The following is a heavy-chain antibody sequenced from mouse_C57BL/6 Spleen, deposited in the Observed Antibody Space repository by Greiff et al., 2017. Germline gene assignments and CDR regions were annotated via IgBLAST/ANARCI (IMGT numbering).Heavy chain of an antibody. J-gene: IGHJ4*01. V-gene: IGHV1-66*01. CDR1: GYSFTSYY. D-gene: IGHD2-4*01. CDR2: IYPGSGNT. CDR3: ARGDYGYYYAMDY. Sequence: QVQLQQSGPELVKPGASVKISCKASGYSFTSYYIHWVKQRPGQGLEWIGWIYPGSGNTKYTEKFKGKATLTADTSSSTAYMQLSSLTSEDSAVYYGARGDYGYYYAMDYWGQGTSVTVSS.